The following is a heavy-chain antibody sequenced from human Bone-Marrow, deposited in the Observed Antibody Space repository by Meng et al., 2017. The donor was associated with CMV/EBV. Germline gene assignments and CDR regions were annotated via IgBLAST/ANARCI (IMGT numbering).Heavy chain of an antibody. CDR3: AKDLFGAIYSGYDWGIY. CDR1: GFTFSSYG. CDR2: IRYDGSNK. D-gene: IGHD5-12*01. V-gene: IGHV3-30*02. Sequence: GGSLRLSCAASGFTFSSYGMHWVRQAPGKGLEWVAFIRYDGSNKYYADSVKGRFTISRDNSKNTLYLQMNSLRAEDTAVYYCAKDLFGAIYSGYDWGIYWGQGTLVTVSS. J-gene: IGHJ4*02.